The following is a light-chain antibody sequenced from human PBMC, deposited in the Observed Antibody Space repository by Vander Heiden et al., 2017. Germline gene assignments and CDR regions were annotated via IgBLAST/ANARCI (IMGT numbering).Light chain of an antibody. CDR3: QSYDSSLSGSVV. J-gene: IGLJ2*01. CDR2: GNT. CDR1: SSNIVAGYY. Sequence: QSVLTQPPPVSRAPGQRVAIPCTGGSSNIVAGYYVHWYQHPPGTAANLLIFGNTNRRSGVPDRCSGSTSGTSASLAVTGLRAEDEADYYCQSYDSSLSGSVVFGGGTKLTVL. V-gene: IGLV1-40*01.